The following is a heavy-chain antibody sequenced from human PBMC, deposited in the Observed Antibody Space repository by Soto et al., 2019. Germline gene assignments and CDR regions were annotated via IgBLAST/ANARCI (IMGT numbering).Heavy chain of an antibody. CDR3: ARLRRYGTKVRNGMDV. D-gene: IGHD3-10*01. CDR2: ISSSGSTI. CDR1: GFTFSSYE. J-gene: IGHJ6*02. V-gene: IGHV3-48*03. Sequence: GESLRLSSAASGFTFSSYEMNWVRQAPGKGLEWVSYISSSGSTIYYADSVKGRFTISRDNAKNSLYLQMNSLRAEDTAVYYCARLRRYGTKVRNGMDVWGQGTTVTVSS.